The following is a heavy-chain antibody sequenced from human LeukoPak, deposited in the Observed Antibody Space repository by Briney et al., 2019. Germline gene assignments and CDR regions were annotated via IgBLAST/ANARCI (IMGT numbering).Heavy chain of an antibody. CDR3: ASPVSYDSTGYQGAFDI. CDR2: IYPGNSDT. J-gene: IGHJ3*02. CDR1: GYSFTRYW. Sequence: GESLKISCMASGYSFTRYWIGWVRQMPGKGLEWMGIIYPGNSDTIYSPTFQGQVTFSADKSISTAHLQWSSLKASDTAMYYCASPVSYDSTGYQGAFDIWGQGTEVIVSS. V-gene: IGHV5-51*01. D-gene: IGHD3-22*01.